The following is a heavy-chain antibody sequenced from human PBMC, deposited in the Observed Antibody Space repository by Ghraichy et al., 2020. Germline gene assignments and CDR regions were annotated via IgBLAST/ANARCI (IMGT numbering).Heavy chain of an antibody. CDR1: GFTFSASA. J-gene: IGHJ5*02. Sequence: LSLTCAASGFTFSASAMHWVRQASGTGLEWIGRIRSKANNYATSYAASVKGRFTISRDDSKNTAYLEMDSLTTDDTAFYYCTRPIGASNWFDPWGQGTLVTVSS. V-gene: IGHV3-73*01. CDR3: TRPIGASNWFDP. D-gene: IGHD4/OR15-4a*01. CDR2: IRSKANNYAT.